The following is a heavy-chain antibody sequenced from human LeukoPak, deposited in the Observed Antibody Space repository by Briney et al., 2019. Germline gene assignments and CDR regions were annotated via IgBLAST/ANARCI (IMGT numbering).Heavy chain of an antibody. J-gene: IGHJ4*02. CDR2: MNPNSGNT. D-gene: IGHD3-22*01. CDR1: GYTFTSYD. CDR3: ARLMGGYYDSSGYGDY. Sequence: ASVKVSCKASGYTFTSYDINWVRQATGQGLEWMGWMNPNSGNTGYAQKFQGRVTMTTDTSTSTAYMELRSLRSDDTAVYYCARLMGGYYDSSGYGDYWGQGTLVTVSS. V-gene: IGHV1-8*02.